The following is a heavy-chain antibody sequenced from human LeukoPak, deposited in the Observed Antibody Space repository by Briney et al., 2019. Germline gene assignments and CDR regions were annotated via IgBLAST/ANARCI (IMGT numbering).Heavy chain of an antibody. J-gene: IGHJ5*02. CDR1: GFTFSDYY. Sequence: PGGSLRLSCAASGFTFSDYYMSWIRQAPGKGLEWVSYISSSGSTIYYADSVKGRFTISRDNAKNSLYPQMNSLRAEDTAVYYCARGQQQLTLYNWFDPWGQGTLVTVSS. V-gene: IGHV3-11*01. CDR2: ISSSGSTI. D-gene: IGHD6-13*01. CDR3: ARGQQQLTLYNWFDP.